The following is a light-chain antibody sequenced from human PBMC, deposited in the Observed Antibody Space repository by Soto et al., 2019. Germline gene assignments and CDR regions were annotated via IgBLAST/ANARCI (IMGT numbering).Light chain of an antibody. CDR2: DGS. CDR1: QSISAY. V-gene: IGKV3-11*01. Sequence: EIVLTQSPATLSLSPGERAILYCRTSQSISAYLAWYQQKPGLPPRLLIYDGSNRATGVPARFSGSGSGTDFTLTISSLEPEDIAAYYCQQRANGVTFGPGTKVDIK. J-gene: IGKJ3*01. CDR3: QQRANGVT.